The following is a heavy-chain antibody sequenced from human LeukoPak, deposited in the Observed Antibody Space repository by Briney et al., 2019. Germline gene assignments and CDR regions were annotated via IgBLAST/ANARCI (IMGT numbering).Heavy chain of an antibody. CDR2: ISSSSSYI. Sequence: GGSLRLSCAASGFTFSSYSMKWVRQAPGKGLEWVSSISSSSSYIYYADSVKGRFTISRDNAKNSLYLQMNSLRAEDTAVYYCARDRPYDFWKYYFDYWGQGTLVTVSS. V-gene: IGHV3-21*01. D-gene: IGHD3-3*01. CDR1: GFTFSSYS. CDR3: ARDRPYDFWKYYFDY. J-gene: IGHJ4*02.